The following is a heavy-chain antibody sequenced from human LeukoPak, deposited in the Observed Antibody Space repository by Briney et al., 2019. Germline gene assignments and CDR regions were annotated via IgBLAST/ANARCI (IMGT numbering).Heavy chain of an antibody. CDR3: ASHCGGDCYGADYFDY. CDR2: IYYSGST. D-gene: IGHD2-21*02. J-gene: IGHJ4*02. Sequence: SETLSLTCTVSGGSISSSPYYWGWIRQPPGKGLEWIGSIYYSGSTNYNPSLKSRVTISVDTSKNQFSLKLSSVTAADTAVYYCASHCGGDCYGADYFDYWGQGTLVTVSS. V-gene: IGHV4-39*07. CDR1: GGSISSSPYY.